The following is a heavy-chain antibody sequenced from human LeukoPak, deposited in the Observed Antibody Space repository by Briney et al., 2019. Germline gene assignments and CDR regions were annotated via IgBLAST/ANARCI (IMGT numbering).Heavy chain of an antibody. D-gene: IGHD3-10*01. J-gene: IGHJ4*02. CDR3: AKGKTGDF. CDR2: TSDTGGTT. Sequence: GGSLRLSCAASGFTFSSYAMSWVRQAPGKGVEWVSATSDTGGTTYYADSVKGRFTVSRDNSNTTLYLQMNSPRAEDTAVYYCAKGKTGDFWGQGTLVTVSS. CDR1: GFTFSSYA. V-gene: IGHV3-23*01.